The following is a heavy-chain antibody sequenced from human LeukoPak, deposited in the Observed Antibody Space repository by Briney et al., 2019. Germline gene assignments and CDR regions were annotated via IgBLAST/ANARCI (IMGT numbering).Heavy chain of an antibody. CDR1: GFTFNSYA. CDR3: ARAAGVRNWFDP. CDR2: ISFDESHE. J-gene: IGHJ5*02. V-gene: IGHV3-30*14. Sequence: PGGSLRLSCVAFGFTFNSYAMNWVRQAPGKGLEWVAVISFDESHEYYADSVKGRFTISRDNSRNTVYLQMDSLRAEDTAVYYCARAAGVRNWFDPWGQGTLVTVSS.